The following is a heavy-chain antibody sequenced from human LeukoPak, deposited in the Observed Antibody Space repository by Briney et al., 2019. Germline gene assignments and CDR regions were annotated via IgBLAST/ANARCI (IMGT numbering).Heavy chain of an antibody. V-gene: IGHV1-18*04. CDR1: AYTFTSSG. D-gene: IGHD2-2*01. CDR2: ISTNNSDT. Sequence: ASVKVSCNGSAYTFTSSGISRVRHPPAPGLEWKGCISTNNSDTNNAQKVQGRVTMTTDTSTSTAYMELRSLRSDDTAVYYCAREGGCSSTSCYYYYYYGMDVWGQGTTVTVSS. CDR3: AREGGCSSTSCYYYYYYGMDV. J-gene: IGHJ6*02.